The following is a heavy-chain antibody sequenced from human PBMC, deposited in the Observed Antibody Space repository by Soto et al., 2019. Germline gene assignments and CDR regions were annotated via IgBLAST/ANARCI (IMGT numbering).Heavy chain of an antibody. Sequence: GGSLRLSCAASGFTFSSYGMHWVRQAPGKGLEWVAVISYDGSNKYYADSVKGRFTISRDNSKNTLYLQMNSLRAEDTAVYYCAKDHGSDYGGNWFDPWGQGTLVTVSS. D-gene: IGHD4-17*01. CDR2: ISYDGSNK. J-gene: IGHJ5*02. CDR3: AKDHGSDYGGNWFDP. CDR1: GFTFSSYG. V-gene: IGHV3-30*18.